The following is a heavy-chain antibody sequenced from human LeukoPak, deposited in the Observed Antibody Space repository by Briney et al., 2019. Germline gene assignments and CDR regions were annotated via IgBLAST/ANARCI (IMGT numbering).Heavy chain of an antibody. CDR3: ARTSPTSHFDF. V-gene: IGHV3-74*01. D-gene: IGHD3-16*01. CDR2: INGDGSNS. Sequence: GGSLRLSCVASGFTFTAYWMHWVRQAPGKGLVWASRINGDGSNSNYADSVKGRFTISRDNARNTLYLQMNGLRAEDTALYYCARTSPTSHFDFWGQGTLVTVSS. J-gene: IGHJ4*02. CDR1: GFTFTAYW.